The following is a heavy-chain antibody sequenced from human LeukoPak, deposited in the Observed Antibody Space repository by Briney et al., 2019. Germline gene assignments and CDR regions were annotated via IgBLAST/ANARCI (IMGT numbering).Heavy chain of an antibody. CDR1: GYTFTNYN. J-gene: IGHJ5*02. D-gene: IGHD3-22*01. Sequence: ASVKVSCKASGYTFTNYNIGWVRQATGQGLEWMGWINPNSGRAGCVQKFQGRVNITRDTSMSTAYMELSSLRSEDTAVYYCVRVYHDGSFESGNWFDPWGQGTLVTVSS. CDR3: VRVYHDGSFESGNWFDP. CDR2: INPNSGRA. V-gene: IGHV1-8*01.